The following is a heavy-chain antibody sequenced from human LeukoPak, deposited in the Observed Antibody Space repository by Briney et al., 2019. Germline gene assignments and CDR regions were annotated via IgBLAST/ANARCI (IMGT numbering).Heavy chain of an antibody. Sequence: ASVKVSCKASGYTFTSYDINWVRQAPGQGLEWMGGIIPIFGTANYAQKFQGRVTITADESTSTAYMELSSLRSEDTAVYYCARDRDIGMDVWGQGTTVTVSS. CDR2: IIPIFGTA. J-gene: IGHJ6*02. CDR3: ARDRDIGMDV. CDR1: GYTFTSYD. V-gene: IGHV1-69*13.